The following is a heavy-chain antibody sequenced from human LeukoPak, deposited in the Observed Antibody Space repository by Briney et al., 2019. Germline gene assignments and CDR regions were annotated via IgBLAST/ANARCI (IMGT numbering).Heavy chain of an antibody. D-gene: IGHD6-19*01. V-gene: IGHV4-30-2*03. CDR3: ARERIAVAGRQNNWFDP. J-gene: IGHJ5*02. CDR1: GGSISSGGYY. CDR2: IYYSGST. Sequence: SQTLSLTCTVSGGSISSGGYYWSWIRHPPGKGLEWIGSIYYSGSTYYNPSLKSRVTISVDTSKNQFSLKLSSVTAADTAVYYCARERIAVAGRQNNWFDPWGQGTLVTVSS.